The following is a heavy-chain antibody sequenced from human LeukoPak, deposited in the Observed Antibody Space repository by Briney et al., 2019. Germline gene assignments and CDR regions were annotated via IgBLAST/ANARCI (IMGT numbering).Heavy chain of an antibody. V-gene: IGHV3-30*03. Sequence: PGGSLRLSCAVSGFTFSSYGMHWVRQAPGKGLEWVAVISYDGSNKYYADSVKGRFTISRDNSKHTLYLQMNSLRAEDTAVYYWVLEVRADVLAIWGQGTMVTVSS. D-gene: IGHD3-3*01. J-gene: IGHJ3*02. CDR3: VLEVRADVLAI. CDR2: ISYDGSNK. CDR1: GFTFSSYG.